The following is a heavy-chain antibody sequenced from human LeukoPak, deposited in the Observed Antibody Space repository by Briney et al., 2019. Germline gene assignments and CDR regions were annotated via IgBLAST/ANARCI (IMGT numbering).Heavy chain of an antibody. V-gene: IGHV3-30*04. Sequence: PGGSLRLSCAASGFTFSSYAMHWVRQAPGKGLEWVAVISYDGSNKYYADSVKGRFTISRDNSKNTLYLQMNSLRAEDTAVYYCARETRPPGYSSSGIFDYWGQGTLVTVSS. D-gene: IGHD6-13*01. CDR3: ARETRPPGYSSSGIFDY. J-gene: IGHJ4*02. CDR2: ISYDGSNK. CDR1: GFTFSSYA.